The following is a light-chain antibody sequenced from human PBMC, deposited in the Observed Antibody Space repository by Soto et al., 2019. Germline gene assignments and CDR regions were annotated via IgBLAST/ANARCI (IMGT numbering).Light chain of an antibody. J-gene: IGKJ5*01. Sequence: DIQMTQSPGSLSASVGDRVTITCRASQSIGNYLNWYQQKPGEVPKLLIYSASSLQSGVPSRFSGSASGTDFTLSISNLQPEDFATYYCQQSFRPHITFGQGTRLEIK. V-gene: IGKV1-39*01. CDR3: QQSFRPHIT. CDR1: QSIGNY. CDR2: SAS.